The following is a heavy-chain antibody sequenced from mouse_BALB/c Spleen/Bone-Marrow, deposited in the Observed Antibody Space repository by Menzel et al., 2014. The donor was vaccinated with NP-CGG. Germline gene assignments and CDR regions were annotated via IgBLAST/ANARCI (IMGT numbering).Heavy chain of an antibody. CDR1: GFTFSTYG. CDR2: ISSGGGYT. J-gene: IGHJ4*01. D-gene: IGHD4-1*01. CDR3: TRQRNWDHYAMDY. Sequence: EVQGVESGGDSVKPGGSLKLSCAASGFTFSTYGMSWVRQTPDKRLEWVATISSGGGYTYYPDSVKGRFTISRDNANNTLYLQMSSLKSEDTAMYYCTRQRNWDHYAMDYWGQGTSVTVSS. V-gene: IGHV5-6*01.